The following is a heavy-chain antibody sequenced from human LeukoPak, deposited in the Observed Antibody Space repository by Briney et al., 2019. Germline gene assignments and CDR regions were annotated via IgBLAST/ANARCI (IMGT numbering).Heavy chain of an antibody. CDR1: GGTFSSYA. CDR2: IIPIFGTA. CDR3: ARDQYPYCSSTSCYRGFRY. V-gene: IGHV1-69*01. J-gene: IGHJ4*02. D-gene: IGHD2-2*01. Sequence: GSSVKVSCKASGGTFSSYAISWVRQAPGQGLEWMGGIIPIFGTANYAQKFQGRVTITADESTSTAYMELSSLRSEDTAVYYCARDQYPYCSSTSCYRGFRYWGQGTLVTVSS.